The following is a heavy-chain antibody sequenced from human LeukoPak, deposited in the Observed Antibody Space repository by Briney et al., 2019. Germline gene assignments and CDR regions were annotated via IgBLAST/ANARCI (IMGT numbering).Heavy chain of an antibody. J-gene: IGHJ6*02. V-gene: IGHV1-2*02. CDR1: GYTFTGYY. CDR2: INPNSGGT. Sequence: GASVKVSCKASGYTFTGYYMHWVRQTPGQGLEWMGWINPNSGGTNYAQKFQGRVTMTRDTSISTAYMELSRLRSDDTAVYYCARDQAGYCSGGSCYWDGAYYGMDVWGQGTTVTVSS. D-gene: IGHD2-15*01. CDR3: ARDQAGYCSGGSCYWDGAYYGMDV.